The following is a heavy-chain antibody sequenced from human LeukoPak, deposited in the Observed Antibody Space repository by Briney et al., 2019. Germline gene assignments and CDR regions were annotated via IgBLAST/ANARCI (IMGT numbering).Heavy chain of an antibody. D-gene: IGHD3-10*01. J-gene: IGHJ4*01. CDR2: IKQDGSEK. V-gene: IGHV3-7*01. CDR1: GFTFSSYW. CDR3: ATYGSGSGTFFDS. Sequence: GRSLRLSCAASGFTFSSYWMSWVRQAPGKGLEWVANIKQDGSEKYYVDSVKGRFTISRDNAKNSLYLQMNSLRAEDTALYYCATYGSGSGTFFDSWGQGTLVTVSS.